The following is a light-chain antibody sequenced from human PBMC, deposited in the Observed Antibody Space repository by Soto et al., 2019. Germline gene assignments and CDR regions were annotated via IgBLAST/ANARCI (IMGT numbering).Light chain of an antibody. CDR2: GAS. Sequence: EIVLTQSPGTLSLSPGERATLSCRASQSVSSSYLAWYQQKPGQAPRHLIYGASSRATGIPDRFSGSGSGTDFTLTISRLEPEDFAVYYCQQYGSSQSFGQGTKVEI. J-gene: IGKJ1*01. CDR3: QQYGSSQS. CDR1: QSVSSSY. V-gene: IGKV3-20*01.